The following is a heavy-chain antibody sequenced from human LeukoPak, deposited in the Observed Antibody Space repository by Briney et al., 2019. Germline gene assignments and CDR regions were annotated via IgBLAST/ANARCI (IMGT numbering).Heavy chain of an antibody. J-gene: IGHJ6*02. D-gene: IGHD5-12*01. V-gene: IGHV3-48*03. CDR3: ATYSGYDGMDV. Sequence: GGSLRLSCAASGFTFSSYEMNWVRQAPGKGLEWVSYISSSGSTIYYADSVKGRFTISRDNAKNSLYLQMNSLRAEDTAVYYCATYSGYDGMDVWGQGTTATVSS. CDR1: GFTFSSYE. CDR2: ISSSGSTI.